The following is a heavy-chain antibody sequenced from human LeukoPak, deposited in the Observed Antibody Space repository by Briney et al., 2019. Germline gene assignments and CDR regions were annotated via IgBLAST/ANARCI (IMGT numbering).Heavy chain of an antibody. J-gene: IGHJ4*02. D-gene: IGHD2-15*01. CDR1: GFTFSRYG. Sequence: QSGGSLRLSCAASGFTFSRYGMHWVRQAPGKGLEWVAVISYDGSDKYHAESVKGRFTISRDNSKNTLYLQMNSLRAEDTAVYYCAKDGVVAPALALGYWGQGTLITVSS. CDR3: AKDGVVAPALALGY. CDR2: ISYDGSDK. V-gene: IGHV3-30*18.